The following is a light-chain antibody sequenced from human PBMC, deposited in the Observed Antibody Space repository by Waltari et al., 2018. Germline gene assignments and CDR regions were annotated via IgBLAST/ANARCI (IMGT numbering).Light chain of an antibody. CDR3: QQYANSPLT. CDR1: QIITNNY. Sequence: EIVLTQSPGAMSLSPGGRATLSCRATQIITNNYLAWYQKKPGQPPRLLNFGATNRATGIPDRFTGSGSGTDFTLTIYGLEPEDSAVYYCQQYANSPLTFGGGATVAIK. CDR2: GAT. J-gene: IGKJ4*01. V-gene: IGKV3-20*01.